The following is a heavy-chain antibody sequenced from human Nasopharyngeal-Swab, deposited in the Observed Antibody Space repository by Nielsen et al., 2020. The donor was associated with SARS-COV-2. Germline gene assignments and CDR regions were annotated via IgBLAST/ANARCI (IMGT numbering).Heavy chain of an antibody. Sequence: GESLKISCTASGFSFNNYGMHWVRQAPGKGLEWVAVISYEGSKKFYAESVEGRFTISRDYSKSTLYLQMDSLRAEDTAMYYCAKANVLFWFGQFKNDGFDIWGQGIMVAVSS. D-gene: IGHD3-10*01. CDR1: GFSFNNYG. CDR3: AKANVLFWFGQFKNDGFDI. J-gene: IGHJ3*02. V-gene: IGHV3-30*18. CDR2: ISYEGSKK.